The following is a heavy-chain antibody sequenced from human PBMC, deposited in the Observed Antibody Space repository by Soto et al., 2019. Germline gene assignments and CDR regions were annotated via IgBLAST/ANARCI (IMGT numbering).Heavy chain of an antibody. CDR3: ASVVVITTSSDY. V-gene: IGHV3-11*01. J-gene: IGHJ4*02. D-gene: IGHD3-22*01. Sequence: GGSLRLSCAASGFTFSDYYMSWIRQAPGKGLEWVSHISSSGSTIYYADSVKGRFTISRDNAKNSLYLQMNSLRAEDTAVYYCASVVVITTSSDYWGQGTLVTVSS. CDR2: ISSSGSTI. CDR1: GFTFSDYY.